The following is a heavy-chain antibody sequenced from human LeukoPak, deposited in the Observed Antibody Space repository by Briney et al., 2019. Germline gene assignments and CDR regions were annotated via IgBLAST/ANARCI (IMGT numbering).Heavy chain of an antibody. V-gene: IGHV1-2*02. Sequence: GASVKVSCKASGYTFTGCYMHWVRQAPGQGLEWMGWINPNSGGTNYAQKFQGRVTMTRDTSISTAYMELSRLRSDDTAVYYCARAHYDFWSGYSWGQGTLVTVSS. CDR2: INPNSGGT. D-gene: IGHD3-3*01. CDR1: GYTFTGCY. J-gene: IGHJ4*02. CDR3: ARAHYDFWSGYS.